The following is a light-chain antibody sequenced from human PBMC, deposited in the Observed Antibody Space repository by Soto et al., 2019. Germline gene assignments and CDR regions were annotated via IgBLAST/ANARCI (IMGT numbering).Light chain of an antibody. J-gene: IGLJ3*02. CDR3: VLYMGSGIWV. CDR1: SGSVSTSYY. V-gene: IGLV8-61*01. CDR2: STN. Sequence: QTVVTQEPSFSVSPGRTVTLTCGLSSGSVSTSYYPSWYQQTPGQAPRTLIYSTNTRSSGVPDRFSGSILGNKAALTITGAQAAEESDYYCVLYMGSGIWVFGGGTKLTVL.